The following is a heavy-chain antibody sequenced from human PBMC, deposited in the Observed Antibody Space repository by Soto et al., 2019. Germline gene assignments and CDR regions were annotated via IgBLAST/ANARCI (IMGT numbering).Heavy chain of an antibody. D-gene: IGHD4-17*01. V-gene: IGHV1-69*02. CDR2: IIPILGIA. Sequence: QVQLVQSGAEVKKPGSSVKVSCKASGGTFSSYTISWVRQAPGQGLEWMGRIIPILGIANYAQKFQGRVTITADKSTSTAYMELSSLRSEDMAVYYCARPRGTTVTSGGMDVWGQGTTVTVSS. J-gene: IGHJ6*02. CDR3: ARPRGTTVTSGGMDV. CDR1: GGTFSSYT.